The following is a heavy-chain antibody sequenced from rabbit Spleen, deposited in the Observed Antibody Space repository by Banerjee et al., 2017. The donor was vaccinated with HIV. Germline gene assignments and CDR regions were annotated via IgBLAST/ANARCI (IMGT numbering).Heavy chain of an antibody. D-gene: IGHD8-1*01. CDR2: IYTGSSGTT. Sequence: QSLEESGGDLVKPGASLILTCTASGFSFSNNYYMCWVRQAPGKGLEWIGCIYTGSSGTTYYASGAKGRFTISKTSSTTVTLQMTSLTAADTATYFCARDTGSSFSTYGMDLWGPGTLVTVS. J-gene: IGHJ6*01. CDR1: GFSFSNNYY. V-gene: IGHV1S40*01. CDR3: ARDTGSSFSTYGMDL.